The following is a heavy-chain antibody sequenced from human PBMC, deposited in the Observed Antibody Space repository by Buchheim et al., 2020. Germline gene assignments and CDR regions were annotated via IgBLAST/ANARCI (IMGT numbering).Heavy chain of an antibody. J-gene: IGHJ4*02. Sequence: QLQLQESGPGLVKPSETLSLTCTVSVGSISSSSYYWGWIRQPPGKGLEWIGSIYYSGSTYYNPSLKSGVTISVDTSTNKFSLKLNSVTAADTAVYYCASIVGATKFDYWGQGTL. CDR2: IYYSGST. CDR1: VGSISSSSYY. D-gene: IGHD1-26*01. CDR3: ASIVGATKFDY. V-gene: IGHV4-39*07.